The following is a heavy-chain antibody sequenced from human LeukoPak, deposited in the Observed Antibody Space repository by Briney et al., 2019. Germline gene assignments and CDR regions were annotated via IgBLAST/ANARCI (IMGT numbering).Heavy chain of an antibody. CDR1: GFTFSDYY. CDR2: ISSSSSYT. CDR3: ARDLYYFGSGTYYRSDAFDI. Sequence: GGSLRLSCAASGFTFSDYYMSWIRQAPGKGLEWVSYISSSSSYTNYADSVKGRFTISRDNAKNSLYLQMNSLRAEDTAVYYCARDLYYFGSGTYYRSDAFDIWGQGTMVTVSA. J-gene: IGHJ3*02. D-gene: IGHD3-10*01. V-gene: IGHV3-11*06.